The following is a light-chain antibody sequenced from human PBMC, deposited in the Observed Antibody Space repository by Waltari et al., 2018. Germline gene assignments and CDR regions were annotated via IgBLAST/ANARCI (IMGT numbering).Light chain of an antibody. CDR2: ADD. J-gene: IGLJ2*01. CDR3: AAWDDSLKGVL. V-gene: IGLV1-36*01. Sequence: QSVMTQTPSVSEAPRQRVTISCSGSRSNIGNNAVNWYQQVPGKAPKLLDFADDLLPSGVSDRFSGSKSGTSASLAISGLRSEDEGVYFCAAWDDSLKGVLFGGGTKLTVL. CDR1: RSNIGNNA.